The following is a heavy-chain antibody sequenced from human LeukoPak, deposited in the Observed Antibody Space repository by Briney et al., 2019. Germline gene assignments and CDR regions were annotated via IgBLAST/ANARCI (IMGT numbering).Heavy chain of an antibody. J-gene: IGHJ4*02. Sequence: PSETLSLTCAVYGGSFSGYYWSWIRQPPGKGLEWIGEINHSGSTNYNPSLKSRVTISVDTSKNQFSLKLSSVTAADTAVYYCARAYAYGDYVQKIGGRLNFDYWGQGTLVTVSS. CDR2: INHSGST. CDR1: GGSFSGYY. V-gene: IGHV4-34*01. D-gene: IGHD4-17*01. CDR3: ARAYAYGDYVQKIGGRLNFDY.